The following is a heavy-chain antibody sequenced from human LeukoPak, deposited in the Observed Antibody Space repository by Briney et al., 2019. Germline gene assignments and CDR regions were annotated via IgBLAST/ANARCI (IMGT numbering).Heavy chain of an antibody. CDR2: MNPNNGNT. D-gene: IGHD1-14*01. CDR1: GFTFTRYD. J-gene: IGHJ5*02. Sequence: GASVKVSCKASGFTFTRYDINWVRQASGQGREWMGWMNPNNGNTGYAQKFQGRVTMTRDTYTSTAYMELRGLRPEDTAVYYCVRDAEGAGISVNFWFDPWGQGTLVTVSS. V-gene: IGHV1-8*01. CDR3: VRDAEGAGISVNFWFDP.